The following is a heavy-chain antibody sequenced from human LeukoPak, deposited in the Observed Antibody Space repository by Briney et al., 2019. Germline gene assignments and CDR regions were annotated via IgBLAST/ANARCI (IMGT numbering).Heavy chain of an antibody. D-gene: IGHD5-24*01. CDR1: GFTFSSSA. CDR3: AKDGGRGDGYNSGLDYFDY. CDR2: ISGSGSGGST. J-gene: IGHJ4*02. V-gene: IGHV3-23*01. Sequence: PGGSLRLSCAASGFTFSSSAMSWVRQAPGKGLEWVSSISGSGSGGSTYYADSVKGRFTVSRDSSKNTLYLQMNSLRVEDTAVYYCAKDGGRGDGYNSGLDYFDYWGQGTLVTVSS.